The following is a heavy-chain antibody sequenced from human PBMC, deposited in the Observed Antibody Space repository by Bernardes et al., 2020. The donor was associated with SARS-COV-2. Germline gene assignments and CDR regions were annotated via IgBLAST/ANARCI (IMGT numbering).Heavy chain of an antibody. V-gene: IGHV1-24*01. J-gene: IGHJ4*02. CDR3: ANLPQHRAAVGNY. CDR1: GYTLTEFS. D-gene: IGHD6-13*01. Sequence: ASVKVSCKVSGYTLTEFSMHWVRQAPGKGLEWLGGFDPEHGKTIYAQKFQGRVTMTEDTSTDTAYMELRSLRSEDTAVYFCANLPQHRAAVGNYWGQGTLVTVSS. CDR2: FDPEHGKT.